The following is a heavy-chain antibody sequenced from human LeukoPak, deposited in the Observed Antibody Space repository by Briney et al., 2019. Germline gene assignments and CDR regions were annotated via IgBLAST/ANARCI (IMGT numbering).Heavy chain of an antibody. J-gene: IGHJ4*02. CDR2: IYYSGST. D-gene: IGHD6-13*01. CDR1: GGSINSYY. V-gene: IGHV4-59*08. Sequence: SETLSLTCTVSGGSINSYYWSWIRQPPGKGLEWIGYIYYSGSTNYNPSLKSRVTISVDTSKNQFSLKLSSVTAADTAVYYCARHGLYSSSWYYFDYWGQGTLISVSS. CDR3: ARHGLYSSSWYYFDY.